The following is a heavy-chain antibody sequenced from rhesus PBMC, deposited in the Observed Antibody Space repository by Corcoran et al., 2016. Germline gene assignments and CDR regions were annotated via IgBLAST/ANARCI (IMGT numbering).Heavy chain of an antibody. V-gene: IGHV4-99*01. Sequence: QVQLQESGPGLVKPSETLSLTCAVSVYSISRGYYCGWIRQPQGKVWEYIVYISGSIVTTYYNPSLKSRVTISIDTSKNQFSLNLSSVTAADTAVYYCARRRVAAAGTDYGLDSWGQGVVVTVSS. J-gene: IGHJ6*01. CDR3: ARRRVAAAGTDYGLDS. CDR1: VYSISRGYY. CDR2: ISGSIVTT. D-gene: IGHD6-31*01.